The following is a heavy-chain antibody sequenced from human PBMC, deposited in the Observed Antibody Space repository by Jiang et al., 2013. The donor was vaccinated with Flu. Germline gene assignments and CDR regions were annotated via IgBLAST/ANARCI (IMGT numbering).Heavy chain of an antibody. CDR1: GYTFTAYH. Sequence: QLVESGAEVKKSGASVKVSCKASGYTFTAYHMHWVRQAPGQGLECMGWINPNSGGTNYAQKFQGRVTMTRDTSISTAYMELSRLRSDDTAVYYCAFDHTDYYDSSDYYVGHVFDIWGQGTMVTVSS. V-gene: IGHV1-2*02. J-gene: IGHJ3*02. D-gene: IGHD3-22*01. CDR2: INPNSGGT. CDR3: AFDHTDYYDSSDYYVGHVFDI.